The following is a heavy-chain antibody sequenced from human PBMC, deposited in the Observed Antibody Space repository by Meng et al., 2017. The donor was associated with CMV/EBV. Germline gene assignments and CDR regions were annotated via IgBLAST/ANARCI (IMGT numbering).Heavy chain of an antibody. CDR2: IYYSGST. J-gene: IGHJ6*02. CDR3: ARGDLVVVPGAHYYYYGMDV. V-gene: IGHV4-59*01. D-gene: IGHD2-2*01. CDR1: GGSISSYY. Sequence: SETLSLTCTVSGGSISSYYWSWIRQPPGKGLEWIGYIYYSGSTNYNPSLKSRVTISVDTSKNQFSLKLSSVTAADTAVYYCARGDLVVVPGAHYYYYGMDVWGQGTTVTVSS.